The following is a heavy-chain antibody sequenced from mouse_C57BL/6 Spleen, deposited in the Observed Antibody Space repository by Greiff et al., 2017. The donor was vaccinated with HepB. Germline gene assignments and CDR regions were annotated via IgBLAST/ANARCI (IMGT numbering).Heavy chain of an antibody. CDR2: ISYDGSN. Sequence: EVKLQESGPGLVKPSQSLSLTCSVTGYSITSGYYWNWIRQFPGNKLEWMGYISYDGSNNYNPSLKNRISITRDTSKNQFFLKLNSVTTEDTATYYCARDGGLPYWYFDVWGTGTTVTVSS. J-gene: IGHJ1*03. D-gene: IGHD2-2*01. V-gene: IGHV3-6*01. CDR3: ARDGGLPYWYFDV. CDR1: GYSITSGYY.